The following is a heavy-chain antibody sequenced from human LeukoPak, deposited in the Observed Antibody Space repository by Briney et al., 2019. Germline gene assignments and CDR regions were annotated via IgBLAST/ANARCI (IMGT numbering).Heavy chain of an antibody. V-gene: IGHV4-38-2*01. D-gene: IGHD1-7*01. CDR3: ARVPNWNYPSFDY. Sequence: SETLSLTCAVSGYSISSGYYWGWIRQPPGKGLEWIGSIYHSGSTYYNPSLKSRVTISVDTSKNQFSLKLSSVTAADTAVYYCARVPNWNYPSFDYWGQGILVTVSS. CDR1: GYSISSGYY. J-gene: IGHJ4*02. CDR2: IYHSGST.